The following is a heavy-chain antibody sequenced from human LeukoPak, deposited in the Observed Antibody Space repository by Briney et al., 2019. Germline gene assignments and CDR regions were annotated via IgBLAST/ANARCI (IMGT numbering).Heavy chain of an antibody. CDR2: IRYDGINK. D-gene: IGHD3-10*01. V-gene: IGHV3-30*02. J-gene: IGHJ3*02. Sequence: GGSLRLSCAASGFTFSTHGMHWVRQAPGKGLEWVAFIRYDGINKYYADSVKGRFTISRDSLKNTLYLQMNSLRPEDTAVYYCAKEGDYYGSGSYRDGFDIWGQGTRATVSS. CDR1: GFTFSTHG. CDR3: AKEGDYYGSGSYRDGFDI.